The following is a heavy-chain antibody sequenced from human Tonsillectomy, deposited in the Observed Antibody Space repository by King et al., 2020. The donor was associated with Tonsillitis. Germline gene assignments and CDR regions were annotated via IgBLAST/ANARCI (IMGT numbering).Heavy chain of an antibody. CDR2: IYYSGST. V-gene: IGHV4-59*01. CDR1: GGSISSYY. CDR3: ARDSSGWPDY. J-gene: IGHJ4*02. Sequence: QLQESGPGLVKPSETLSLTCTVSGGSISSYYWSWIQQPSGKGLEWIGYIYYSGSTNYNPSLKSRVTISVDTSKNQFSLKLSSVTAADTAVYYCARDSSGWPDYWGQGTLVTVSS. D-gene: IGHD6-19*01.